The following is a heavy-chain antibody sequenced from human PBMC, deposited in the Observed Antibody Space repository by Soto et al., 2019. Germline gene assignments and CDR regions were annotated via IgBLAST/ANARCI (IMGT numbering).Heavy chain of an antibody. D-gene: IGHD2-2*01. J-gene: IGHJ4*02. CDR2: ISSDSSTL. V-gene: IGHV3-48*01. CDR3: ARERYCSSTSCYFFDY. Sequence: PGGSLRLSCAASGFTFSNYDMNWVRQAPGKGLEWVSYISSDSSTLYYADSVKGRFTISRDYAKNSLYLQMNSPRAEDTAVYYCARERYCSSTSCYFFDYWGLGTLVTVSS. CDR1: GFTFSNYD.